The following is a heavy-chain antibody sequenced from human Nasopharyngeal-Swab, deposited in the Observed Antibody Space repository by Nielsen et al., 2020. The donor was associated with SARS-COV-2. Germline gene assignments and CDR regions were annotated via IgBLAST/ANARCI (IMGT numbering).Heavy chain of an antibody. CDR1: GYTLTELS. CDR3: ATATVVAATTTSINLHYYYYGMDV. J-gene: IGHJ6*02. V-gene: IGHV1-24*01. Sequence: ASVKVSCKVSGYTLTELSMHWVRQAPGKGLEWMGGFDPEDGETIYAQKFQGRVTMTEDTSTDTAYMELSSLRSEDTAVYYCATATVVAATTTSINLHYYYYGMDVWGQRTTVTVSS. D-gene: IGHD2-15*01. CDR2: FDPEDGET.